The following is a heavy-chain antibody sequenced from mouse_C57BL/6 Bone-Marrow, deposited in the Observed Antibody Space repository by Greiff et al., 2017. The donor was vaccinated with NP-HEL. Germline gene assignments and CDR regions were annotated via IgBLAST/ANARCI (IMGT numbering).Heavy chain of an antibody. CDR3: ARLGTTVAFDY. CDR2: INPSSGYT. CDR1: GYTFTSYT. V-gene: IGHV1-4*01. D-gene: IGHD1-1*01. Sequence: VQLKESGAELARPGASVKMSCKASGYTFTSYTMHWVKQRPGQGLEWIGYINPSSGYTKYNQKFKDKATLTADKSSSTAYMQLSSLTSEDSAVYYCARLGTTVAFDYWGQGTTLTVSS. J-gene: IGHJ2*01.